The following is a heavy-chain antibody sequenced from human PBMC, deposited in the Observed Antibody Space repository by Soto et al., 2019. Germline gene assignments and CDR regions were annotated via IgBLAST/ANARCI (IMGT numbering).Heavy chain of an antibody. V-gene: IGHV4-31*03. CDR1: GGSISSGGYY. Sequence: QVQLQESGPRLVKPSQTLSLTCTVSGGSISSGGYYWSWIPQHPRKGLEWIGYIYYSGSTYYNPALKSRVTISVDTSKNQCSLKLSSVTAADTAVYYCASCPYDRSGYYVWFDPWGQGTLVTVSS. CDR2: IYYSGST. J-gene: IGHJ5*02. CDR3: ASCPYDRSGYYVWFDP. D-gene: IGHD3-22*01.